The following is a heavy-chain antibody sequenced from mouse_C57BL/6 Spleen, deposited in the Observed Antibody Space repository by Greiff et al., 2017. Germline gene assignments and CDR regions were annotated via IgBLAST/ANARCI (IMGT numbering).Heavy chain of an antibody. CDR1: GYTFTSYW. V-gene: IGHV1-64*01. J-gene: IGHJ2*01. CDR3: ASTVVATRGYFDY. D-gene: IGHD1-1*01. CDR2: IHPNSGST. Sequence: VQLQQPGAELVKPGASVKLSCKASGYTFTSYWMHWVKQRPGQGLEWIGMIHPNSGSTNSNEKFKSKATLTVDKSSSPAYMQLSSLTSEDCAVYYGASTVVATRGYFDYWGQGTTLTVSS.